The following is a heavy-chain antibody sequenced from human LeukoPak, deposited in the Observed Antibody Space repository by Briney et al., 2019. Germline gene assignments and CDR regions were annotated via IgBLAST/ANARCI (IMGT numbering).Heavy chain of an antibody. V-gene: IGHV1-18*01. CDR2: VSAYADNT. J-gene: IGHJ4*02. D-gene: IGHD6-19*01. Sequence: ASVKVSCKASGYTFTSYGISWVRQAPGQGLEWMGWVSAYADNTSYVQKFQGRVTMTTDTSTSTAYMELRSLRSDDTAVYYCARLAVAGTYYFDYWGQGTLVTVSS. CDR1: GYTFTSYG. CDR3: ARLAVAGTYYFDY.